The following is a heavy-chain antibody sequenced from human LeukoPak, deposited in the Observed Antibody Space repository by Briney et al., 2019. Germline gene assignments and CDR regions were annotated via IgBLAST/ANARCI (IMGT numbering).Heavy chain of an antibody. CDR3: ARIYYSTWYRTGFDL. CDR2: ISAYNGNT. Sequence: GASVKVSCKASGYTFTSYGISWVRQAPGQGLEWMGWISAYNGNTNYAQKFQDRVTITRNTSISTAYMELSSLRSEDTAVYYCARIYYSTWYRTGFDLWGQGTLVSVSS. D-gene: IGHD6-13*01. J-gene: IGHJ4*02. CDR1: GYTFTSYG. V-gene: IGHV1-18*01.